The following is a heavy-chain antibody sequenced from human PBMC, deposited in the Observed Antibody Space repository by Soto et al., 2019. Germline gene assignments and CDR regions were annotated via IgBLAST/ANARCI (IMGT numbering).Heavy chain of an antibody. CDR3: ARLGYCSGGSCRRGNWFDP. V-gene: IGHV1-8*01. J-gene: IGHJ5*02. CDR1: GDTFTSYE. CDR2: MNPNSGNT. D-gene: IGHD2-15*01. Sequence: GSVKVSCKASGDTFTSYEINWVRQATGQGLEWMGWMNPNSGNTGYAQKFQGRVTMTRNTSISTGYMELSSLRSEDTAVYYCARLGYCSGGSCRRGNWFDPWGQGTLVTVSS.